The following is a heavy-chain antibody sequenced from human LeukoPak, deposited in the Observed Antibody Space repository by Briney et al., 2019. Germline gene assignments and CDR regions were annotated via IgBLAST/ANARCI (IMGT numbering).Heavy chain of an antibody. Sequence: ASVKVSCKASGYTFTSYDINWVRQATGQGLEWMGWMNPNSGNTGYAQKFQGRVTMTRNTSISTAYMELSSLRSDDTAVYYCARQKGWFGELLYDFDYWGQGTLVTVSS. CDR1: GYTFTSYD. CDR3: ARQKGWFGELLYDFDY. CDR2: MNPNSGNT. V-gene: IGHV1-8*01. D-gene: IGHD3-10*01. J-gene: IGHJ4*02.